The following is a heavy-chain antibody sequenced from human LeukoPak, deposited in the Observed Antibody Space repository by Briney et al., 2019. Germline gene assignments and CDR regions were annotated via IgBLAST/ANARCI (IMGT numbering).Heavy chain of an antibody. CDR2: IYAGGNT. CDR1: GFTVSTNY. Sequence: PGGSLRLSCAASGFTVSTNYMSWVGQAPGKGLGWVSIIYAGGNTYYADSVKGRFTISRDNSKNTLYLQMNSLRAEDTAVYYCARRVWGTNRYTDCGGQGTLVTVSS. J-gene: IGHJ4*02. CDR3: ARRVWGTNRYTDC. V-gene: IGHV3-53*01. D-gene: IGHD3-16*02.